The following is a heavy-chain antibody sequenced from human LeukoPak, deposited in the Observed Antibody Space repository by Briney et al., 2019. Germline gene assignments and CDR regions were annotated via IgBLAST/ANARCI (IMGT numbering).Heavy chain of an antibody. CDR3: ARDVSDYDDYYYYYMDV. CDR2: IYYSGST. D-gene: IGHD4-17*01. Sequence: SETLSLTCTVSGASISGSSYYWGWIRQPPGKGLVWIACIYYSGSTYYNPSLESRVTISVDTSKNQFSLKLSSVTAADTDVYYVARDVSDYDDYYYYYMDVWGKGTTVTVSS. J-gene: IGHJ6*03. CDR1: GASISGSSYY. V-gene: IGHV4-39*07.